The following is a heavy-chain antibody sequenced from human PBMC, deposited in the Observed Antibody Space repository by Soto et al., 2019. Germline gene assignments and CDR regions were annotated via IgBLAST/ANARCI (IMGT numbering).Heavy chain of an antibody. D-gene: IGHD6-13*01. J-gene: IGHJ4*02. Sequence: GGSLRLSCAASGYTFSSYSMNWVRQAPGKGLEWVSYISSSSSTIYYADSVKGRFTISRDNAKNSLYLQMNSLRDEDTAVYYCAGDKGKSDLVSAGFDYWGQGTLVTVSS. CDR2: ISSSSSTI. V-gene: IGHV3-48*02. CDR3: AGDKGKSDLVSAGFDY. CDR1: GYTFSSYS.